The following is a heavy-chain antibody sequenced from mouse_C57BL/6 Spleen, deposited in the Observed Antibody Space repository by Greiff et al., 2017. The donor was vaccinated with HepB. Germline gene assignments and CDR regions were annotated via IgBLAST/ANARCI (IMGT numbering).Heavy chain of an antibody. CDR1: GFTFSSYT. V-gene: IGHV5-9*01. J-gene: IGHJ2*01. D-gene: IGHD2-5*01. Sequence: EVKLVESGGGLVKPGGSLKLSCAASGFTFSSYTMSWVRQTPEKRLEWVATISGGGGNTYYPDSVKGRFTISRDNAKNTLYLQMSSLRSEDTALYYCARGPYYSKYPYLDYWGQGTTLTVSS. CDR3: ARGPYYSKYPYLDY. CDR2: ISGGGGNT.